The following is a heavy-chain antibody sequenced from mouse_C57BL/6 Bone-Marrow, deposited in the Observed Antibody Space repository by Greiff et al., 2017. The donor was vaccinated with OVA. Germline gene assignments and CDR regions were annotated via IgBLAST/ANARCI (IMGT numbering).Heavy chain of an antibody. CDR2: LNPNNGGT. Sequence: VQLQQSGPELVKPGASVKMSCKASGYTFTDYNMHWVKQSHGKSLEWIGYLNPNNGGTSYNQKFKGKATLTVNKSSSTAYLELRSLTSEDSAVHYCARRDGYDYTWFAYWGQGTLVTVSA. D-gene: IGHD2-4*01. J-gene: IGHJ3*01. CDR1: GYTFTDYN. V-gene: IGHV1-22*01. CDR3: ARRDGYDYTWFAY.